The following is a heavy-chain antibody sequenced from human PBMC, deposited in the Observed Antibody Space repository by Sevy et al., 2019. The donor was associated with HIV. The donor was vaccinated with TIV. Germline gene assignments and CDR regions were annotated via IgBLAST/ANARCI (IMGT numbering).Heavy chain of an antibody. CDR3: ARNTGFAYGDNWFDP. V-gene: IGHV3-20*04. Sequence: GGSLRLSCAASGFTFENYGMSWVRQAPGKGLEWVTGINWNGVTKNYVDSVKGRFTISRDNAQNSLNLQMDSLRVEDTAVYYCARNTGFAYGDNWFDPWGQGTLVTVSS. CDR2: INWNGVTK. D-gene: IGHD5-12*01. CDR1: GFTFENYG. J-gene: IGHJ5*02.